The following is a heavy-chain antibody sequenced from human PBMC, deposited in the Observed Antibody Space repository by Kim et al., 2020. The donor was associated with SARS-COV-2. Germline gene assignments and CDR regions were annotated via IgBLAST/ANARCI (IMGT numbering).Heavy chain of an antibody. D-gene: IGHD3-10*01. V-gene: IGHV3-43*01. J-gene: IGHJ5*02. Sequence: SLKGRFTISRENSKTSLYLQMNSLRTEDTALYYCAKEYYYGSGSSTYFDPWGQGTLVTVSS. CDR3: AKEYYYGSGSSTYFDP.